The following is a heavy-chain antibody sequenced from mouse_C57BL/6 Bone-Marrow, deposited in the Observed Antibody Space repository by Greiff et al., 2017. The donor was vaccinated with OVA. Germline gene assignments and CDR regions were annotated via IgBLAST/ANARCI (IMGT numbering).Heavy chain of an antibody. CDR2: IDPENGDT. Sequence: EVKLMESGAELVRPGASVKLSCTASGFNIKDDYMHWVKQRPEQGLEWIGWIDPENGDTEYASKFQGKATITADTSSNTAYLQLSSLTSEDTAVYYCTITTVVAPNYWGQGTSVTVSS. V-gene: IGHV14-4*01. CDR3: TITTVVAPNY. D-gene: IGHD1-1*01. J-gene: IGHJ4*01. CDR1: GFNIKDDY.